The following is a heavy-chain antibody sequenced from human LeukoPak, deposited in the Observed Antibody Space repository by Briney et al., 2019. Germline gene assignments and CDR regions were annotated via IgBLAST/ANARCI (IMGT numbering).Heavy chain of an antibody. J-gene: IGHJ3*02. V-gene: IGHV4-4*07. CDR1: GGSISSYY. CDR2: IYTSGST. D-gene: IGHD2-2*02. Sequence: SETLSLTCTVSGGSISSYYWSWIRQPAGKGLEWIGRIYTSGSTNYNPSLKSRVTMSVDTSKNQCSLKLSSVTAADTAVYYCARDCSSTSCYNDAFDIWGQGTMVTVSS. CDR3: ARDCSSTSCYNDAFDI.